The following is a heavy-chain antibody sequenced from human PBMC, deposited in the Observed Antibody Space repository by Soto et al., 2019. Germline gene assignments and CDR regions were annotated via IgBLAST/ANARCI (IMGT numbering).Heavy chain of an antibody. Sequence: EVQLLESGGGLVQPGGSLRLSCAASGFTISNSAATWVRQAPGKGLEWVSTISGSGTTYYADSVKGRFTISRDNSNNTLCLQLHSLIAEDSALYYCAMYYYVATGYHYAFDYWGRGTLVTVSS. CDR1: GFTISNSA. D-gene: IGHD3-22*01. CDR3: AMYYYVATGYHYAFDY. CDR2: ISGSGTT. V-gene: IGHV3-23*01. J-gene: IGHJ4*02.